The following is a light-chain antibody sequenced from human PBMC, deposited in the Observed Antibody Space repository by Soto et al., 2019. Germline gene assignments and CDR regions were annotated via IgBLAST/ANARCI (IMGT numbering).Light chain of an antibody. J-gene: IGKJ1*01. CDR1: QSISSW. CDR3: QQYNSYPWT. Sequence: DIQMTQSPSTLSASVGDRVTITCRASQSISSWLAWYQQKPGKAPKLLIYKASSLESGVPSRFSGSGSGTEVTPTISSLQPDDFATYYCQQYNSYPWTFGQGTKVEIK. V-gene: IGKV1-5*03. CDR2: KAS.